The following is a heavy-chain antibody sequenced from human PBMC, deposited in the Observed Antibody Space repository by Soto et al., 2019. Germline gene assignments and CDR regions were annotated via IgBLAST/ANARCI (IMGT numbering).Heavy chain of an antibody. J-gene: IGHJ6*02. CDR3: AKEGDDFWSGIGVMDV. Sequence: GGSLRLSCAASGFTFSSYAMSWVRQAPGKGLEWVSAISGSGGSTYYADSVKGRFTISRDNSKNTLYLQMNSLRAEDTAVYYCAKEGDDFWSGIGVMDVWGQGTTVTVSS. V-gene: IGHV3-23*01. CDR2: ISGSGGST. CDR1: GFTFSSYA. D-gene: IGHD3-3*01.